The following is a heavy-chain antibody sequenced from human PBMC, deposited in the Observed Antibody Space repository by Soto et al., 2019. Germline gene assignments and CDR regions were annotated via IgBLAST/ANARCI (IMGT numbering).Heavy chain of an antibody. V-gene: IGHV1-18*01. Sequence: ASVKVSCKASGYTFTSYGISWVRQAPGQGLEWMGWISADNGNTKYSQKFQGRVTITRDTSASTAYMELSSLRSEDTAVYYCARTFWYSSGWYYLDYWGQGTLVTVSS. D-gene: IGHD6-19*01. J-gene: IGHJ4*02. CDR3: ARTFWYSSGWYYLDY. CDR1: GYTFTSYG. CDR2: ISADNGNT.